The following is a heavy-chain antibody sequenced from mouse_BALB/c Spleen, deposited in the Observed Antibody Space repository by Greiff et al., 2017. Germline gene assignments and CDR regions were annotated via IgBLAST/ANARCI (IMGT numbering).Heavy chain of an antibody. CDR2: ISYSGST. CDR1: GYSITSDYA. D-gene: IGHD2-3*01. J-gene: IGHJ4*01. Sequence: EVHLVESGPGLVKPSQSLSLTCTVTGYSITSDYAWNWIRQFPGNKLEWMGYISYSGSTSYNPSLKSRISITRDTSKNQFFLQLNSVTTEDTATYYCARYLYVIYAMDYWGQGTSVTVSS. V-gene: IGHV3-2*02. CDR3: ARYLYVIYAMDY.